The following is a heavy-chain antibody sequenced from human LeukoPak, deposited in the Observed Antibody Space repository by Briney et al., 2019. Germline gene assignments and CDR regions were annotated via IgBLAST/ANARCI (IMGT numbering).Heavy chain of an antibody. Sequence: ASVKVSCKASGYTFTGYYIHWVRQAPGQGLEWMGWVNPDSGNTGYAQKFQGRVTMTMDPSISTAYMELSSLRSEDTAVYYCARRSDDYDSSAYYHWGQGTLVTVSS. CDR1: GYTFTGYY. CDR2: VNPDSGNT. J-gene: IGHJ4*02. CDR3: ARRSDDYDSSAYYH. D-gene: IGHD3-22*01. V-gene: IGHV1-8*02.